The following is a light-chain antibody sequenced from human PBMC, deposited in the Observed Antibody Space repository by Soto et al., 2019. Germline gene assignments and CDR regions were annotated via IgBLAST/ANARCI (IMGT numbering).Light chain of an antibody. Sequence: DIQMTQSPSTLSASVGDRVTITCRASQSVCRWLAWYQQKPGKAPKVLIWDASSLESGVPSRFSGSGSGTEFTLTISSIQPKYFATYYCQPYNGYSTLTFGQGTKVEIK. CDR1: QSVCRW. CDR2: DAS. J-gene: IGKJ1*01. CDR3: QPYNGYSTLT. V-gene: IGKV1-5*01.